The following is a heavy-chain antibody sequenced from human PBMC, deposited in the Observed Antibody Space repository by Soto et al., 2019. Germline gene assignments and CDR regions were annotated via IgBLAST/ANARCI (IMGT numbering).Heavy chain of an antibody. V-gene: IGHV3-30*18. Sequence: GGSLRLSCAASGFTFSSYGMHWVRQAPGKGLEWVAVISYDGSNKYYADSVKGRFTISRDNSKNTLYLQMNSLRAEDTAVYYCAKAPAIGYYYGMDVWGQGTTVTVSS. CDR1: GFTFSSYG. CDR3: AKAPAIGYYYGMDV. D-gene: IGHD2-2*02. J-gene: IGHJ6*02. CDR2: ISYDGSNK.